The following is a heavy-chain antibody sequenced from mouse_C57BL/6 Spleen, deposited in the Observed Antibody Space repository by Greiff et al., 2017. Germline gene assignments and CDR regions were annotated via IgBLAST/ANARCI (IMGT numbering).Heavy chain of an antibody. CDR3: ARDGVDGYYLYYFDY. D-gene: IGHD2-3*01. V-gene: IGHV5-4*01. J-gene: IGHJ2*01. CDR2: ISDGGSYT. CDR1: GFTFSSYA. Sequence: EVKLVESGGGLVKPGGSLKLSCAASGFTFSSYAMSWVRQTPEKRLEWVATISDGGSYTYYPDNVKGRFTIARDNAKNNLYLQMSHLKSEDTAMYYCARDGVDGYYLYYFDYWGEGTTLTVSS.